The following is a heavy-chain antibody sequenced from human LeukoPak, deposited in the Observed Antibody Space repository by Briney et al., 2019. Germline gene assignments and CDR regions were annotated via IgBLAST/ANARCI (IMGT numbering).Heavy chain of an antibody. CDR1: GFTFSSDA. V-gene: IGHV3-23*01. Sequence: PGGSLRLSCAASGFTFSSDAMSWVRQAPGKGLECVSAISGSGGSTYYADSVKGRFTISRDNSKNTLYLQMNSLRAEDTAVYYCAKLHYYDSSGYPYDAFDIWGQGTMVTVSS. CDR2: ISGSGGST. D-gene: IGHD3-22*01. J-gene: IGHJ3*02. CDR3: AKLHYYDSSGYPYDAFDI.